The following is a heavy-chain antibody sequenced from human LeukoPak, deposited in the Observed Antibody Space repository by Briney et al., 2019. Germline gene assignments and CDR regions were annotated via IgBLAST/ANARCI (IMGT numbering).Heavy chain of an antibody. J-gene: IGHJ6*02. D-gene: IGHD6-25*01. CDR1: GGSINNNH. CDR3: AKLSHIAAAGAYSYHALDV. Sequence: PSETLSLTCTVSGGSINNNHWIWIRKPPGKGLEWIGFVSYSGYTEYNPSLNSRLTISTDTSNNRFSLRLRSVTVADTAVYYCAKLSHIAAAGAYSYHALDVWGQGTTVTVSS. V-gene: IGHV4-59*13. CDR2: VSYSGYT.